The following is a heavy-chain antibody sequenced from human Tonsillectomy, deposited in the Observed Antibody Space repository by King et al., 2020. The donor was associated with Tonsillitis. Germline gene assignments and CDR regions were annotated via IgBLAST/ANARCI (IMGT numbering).Heavy chain of an antibody. Sequence: VQLQQWGAGLLKPSETLSLTCAVYGGSFSGYYWSWIRQPPGKGLEWIAEINHSGSTNYKPSLKSRVTTSGDTSKNQFSLELSSVTAADTAVYYCARGQGCNFDFWGQGTLVTVSS. D-gene: IGHD2-15*01. CDR2: INHSGST. J-gene: IGHJ4*02. V-gene: IGHV4-34*01. CDR1: GGSFSGYY. CDR3: ARGQGCNFDF.